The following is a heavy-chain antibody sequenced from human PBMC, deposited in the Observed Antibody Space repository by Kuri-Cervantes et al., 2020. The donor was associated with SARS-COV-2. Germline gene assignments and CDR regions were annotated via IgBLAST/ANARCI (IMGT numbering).Heavy chain of an antibody. J-gene: IGHJ4*02. V-gene: IGHV5-10-1*01. CDR2: IDPSDSYT. CDR1: GCSFTSYW. Sequence: GGSLRLSCKGSGCSFTSYWISWVRQMPGKGLEWMGRIDPSDSYTNYSPSFQGHVTISADKSISTAYLQWSSLKASDTAMYYCARRLAAGVDYWGQGTLVTVSS. D-gene: IGHD6-13*01. CDR3: ARRLAAGVDY.